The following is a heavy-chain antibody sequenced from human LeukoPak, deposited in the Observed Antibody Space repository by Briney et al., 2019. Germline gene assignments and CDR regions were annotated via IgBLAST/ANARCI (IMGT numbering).Heavy chain of an antibody. J-gene: IGHJ4*02. CDR3: ARERGSSGCYPTYYFDY. Sequence: AGGSLRLSCAASGFTVSSNYMSWVRKAPGKGLEWVSVIYSGGSTYYADSVKGRFTISRDNSKNTLYLQMNSLRAEDTAVYYCARERGSSGCYPTYYFDYWGQGTLVTVSS. V-gene: IGHV3-53*01. CDR2: IYSGGST. CDR1: GFTVSSNY. D-gene: IGHD3-22*01.